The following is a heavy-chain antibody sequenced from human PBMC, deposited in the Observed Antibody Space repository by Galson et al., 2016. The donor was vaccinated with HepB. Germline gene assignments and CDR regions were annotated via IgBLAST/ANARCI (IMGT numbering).Heavy chain of an antibody. D-gene: IGHD4-17*01. CDR2: IKEDGSDM. J-gene: IGHJ3*01. CDR3: ARDLPDDSVEYFDVFDL. Sequence: SLRLSCATSGFNFSSYWMSWVRQAPGKGLEWVANIKEDGSDMFRVESVRGRFIISRDNAEKSLYLQMSNLRDEDTAVYYCARDLPDDSVEYFDVFDLWGQGTMVTVSS. CDR1: GFNFSSYW. V-gene: IGHV3-7*03.